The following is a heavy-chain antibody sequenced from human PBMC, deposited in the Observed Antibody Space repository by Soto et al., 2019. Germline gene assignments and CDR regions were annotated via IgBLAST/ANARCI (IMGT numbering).Heavy chain of an antibody. Sequence: QITLKESDPTLVKPTQTLTLTCTFSGFSLTTTGMGVGWIRQPPGKALEWLALIYWDDDKRYSPSLKSRLTITKDTSKNQVVLTMTSVDPVDTATYYCVHRGPMHTWGNVGAFDIWGQGTMVTVSS. D-gene: IGHD3-16*01. CDR3: VHRGPMHTWGNVGAFDI. J-gene: IGHJ3*02. CDR2: IYWDDDK. V-gene: IGHV2-5*02. CDR1: GFSLTTTGMG.